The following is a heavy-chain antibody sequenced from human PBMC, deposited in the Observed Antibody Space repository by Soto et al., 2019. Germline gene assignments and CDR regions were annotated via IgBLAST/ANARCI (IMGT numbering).Heavy chain of an antibody. D-gene: IGHD6-19*01. J-gene: IGHJ4*02. CDR1: GYSFTRYW. CDR2: IYPGDSDT. Sequence: PGGSLKISCKGSGYSFTRYWIGWVRQMPGKGLEWMGIIYPGDSDTRYSPSVQGQVTISADKSISTAYLQWSSLKASDTAMYYCARHEVAVAGSDYWGQGTLVTLAS. V-gene: IGHV5-51*01. CDR3: ARHEVAVAGSDY.